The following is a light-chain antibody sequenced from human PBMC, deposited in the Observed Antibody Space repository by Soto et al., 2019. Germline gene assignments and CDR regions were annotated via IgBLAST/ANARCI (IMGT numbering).Light chain of an antibody. CDR2: EVS. CDR3: SSYAGSNNWGV. CDR1: SSDVGAYNY. Sequence: QSVLTQPPSASGSPGQSVTISCTGTSSDVGAYNYVSWYQQHPGKAPKLMIYEVSKRPSGVPDRFSGSKSGNTASLTVSGLPAEDEADYYCSSYAGSNNWGVFGGGTKLTVL. V-gene: IGLV2-8*01. J-gene: IGLJ2*01.